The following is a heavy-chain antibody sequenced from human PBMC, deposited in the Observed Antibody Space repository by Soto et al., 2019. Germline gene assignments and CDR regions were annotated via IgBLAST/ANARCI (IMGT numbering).Heavy chain of an antibody. CDR2: IHYSGST. Sequence: SETLSLTCVVSGGSISSHYWSWVRQPPGSGLEWIGYIHYSGSTNYSPSLKSRLTMSLDTSKNQFSLNLTSVTAADTAFYFCARRDYGTSPLGPFDYWGRGILVTVSS. CDR1: GGSISSHY. CDR3: ARRDYGTSPLGPFDY. J-gene: IGHJ4*02. V-gene: IGHV4-59*11. D-gene: IGHD4-17*01.